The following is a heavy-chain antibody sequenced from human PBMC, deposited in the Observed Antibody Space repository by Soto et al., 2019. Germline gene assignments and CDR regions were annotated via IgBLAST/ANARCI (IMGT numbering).Heavy chain of an antibody. V-gene: IGHV3-33*01. CDR2: IRYDGSNI. D-gene: IGHD1-26*01. J-gene: IGHJ4*02. CDR3: ARDGVGHTTFFGYFDY. Sequence: QVQLVESGGGVVQPGRSLRLSCAASGFTFSGLGMHWVRQAPGKGLEWVAVIRYDGSNIYYADAVKGRFTNSRDNSKDTRYLQRNSLRADDTAVYYCARDGVGHTTFFGYFDYWGQGTLVTVSS. CDR1: GFTFSGLG.